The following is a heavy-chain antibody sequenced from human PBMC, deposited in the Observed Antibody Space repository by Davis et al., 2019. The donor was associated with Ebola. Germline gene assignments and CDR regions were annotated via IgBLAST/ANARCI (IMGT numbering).Heavy chain of an antibody. J-gene: IGHJ5*02. Sequence: ASVKVSCEASGYSFTDYYMHWVRQAPGQGLEWMGWINPNNGDTMYAQKFQDRVTMTRDTSTSPAYMELNRLASDDTAVYYCTRDEYSEFTGRHPFNWFDPWGQGTLVTVSS. CDR1: GYSFTDYY. V-gene: IGHV1-2*02. CDR3: TRDEYSEFTGRHPFNWFDP. D-gene: IGHD2-8*02. CDR2: INPNNGDT.